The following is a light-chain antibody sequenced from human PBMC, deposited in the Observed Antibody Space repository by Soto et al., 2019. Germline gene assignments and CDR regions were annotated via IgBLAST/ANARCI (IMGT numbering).Light chain of an antibody. CDR3: SSYAGSNNYV. J-gene: IGLJ1*01. Sequence: QSALTQPPSASGSPGQSATISCTGTNSDVGGYDYVSWYQQHPGKAPKLMIYEVSKRPSGVPDRFSGSKSANTASLTVSGLQAEDEADYYCSSYAGSNNYVFGTGTKVTVL. V-gene: IGLV2-8*01. CDR2: EVS. CDR1: NSDVGGYDY.